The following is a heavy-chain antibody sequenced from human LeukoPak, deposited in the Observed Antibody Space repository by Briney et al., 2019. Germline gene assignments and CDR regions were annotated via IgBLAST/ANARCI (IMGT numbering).Heavy chain of an antibody. Sequence: AETLSLTCTVSGYPGSSSNYYWVWIPQPPGKGLEGVRRISYSGSPYYKPSLKSRVTISIDTPNYQFSLKLTSVTAADTAVYYCERVIGGSTWFYWFDPWGQGTLVTVSS. CDR2: ISYSGSP. J-gene: IGHJ5*02. CDR1: GYPGSSSNYY. D-gene: IGHD6-13*01. V-gene: IGHV4-39*07. CDR3: ERVIGGSTWFYWFDP.